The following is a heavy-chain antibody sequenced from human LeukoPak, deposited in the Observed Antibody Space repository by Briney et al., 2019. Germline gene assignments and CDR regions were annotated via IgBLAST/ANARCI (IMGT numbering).Heavy chain of an antibody. Sequence: SQTLSLTCTVAGVSISTYYWSWIRHPAGNGLEWIGSIYPGESIYATKNTYYNPTLKSRVSMSGDTSKNQVSLKLRSVNAAKKAVYYCARYPTTGTEIFDSWGQGILVTVSS. CDR3: ARYPTTGTEIFDS. CDR2: IYPGESIYATKNT. J-gene: IGHJ4*02. CDR1: GVSISTYY. D-gene: IGHD4-17*01. V-gene: IGHV4-4*07.